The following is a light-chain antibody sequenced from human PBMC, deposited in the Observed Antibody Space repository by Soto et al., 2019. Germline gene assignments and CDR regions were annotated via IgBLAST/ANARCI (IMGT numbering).Light chain of an antibody. Sequence: QSVLTQPPSASGSPGQSVTISCTGTSSDIGGYNYVSWYQQHPGKAPKLMIFDVSKRPSGVPDRFSGSKSGNTASLTVSRLQAEDEADYYCSSYAGSNNLVFGGGTKLTVL. CDR3: SSYAGSNNLV. V-gene: IGLV2-8*01. CDR2: DVS. J-gene: IGLJ2*01. CDR1: SSDIGGYNY.